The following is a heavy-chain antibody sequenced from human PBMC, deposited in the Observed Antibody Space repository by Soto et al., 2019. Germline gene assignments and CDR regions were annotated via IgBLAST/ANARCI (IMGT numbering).Heavy chain of an antibody. CDR1: GYTFTSYG. D-gene: IGHD3-22*01. CDR2: ISAYNGNT. CDR3: ARIEKYYDSSGYVPFTVFDY. Sequence: GASVKVSCKASGYTFTSYGISWVRQAPGQGLEWMGWISAYNGNTNYAQKLQGRVTMTTDTSTSTAYMELRSLRSDDTAVYYCARIEKYYDSSGYVPFTVFDYWGQGTLVTVSS. J-gene: IGHJ4*02. V-gene: IGHV1-18*01.